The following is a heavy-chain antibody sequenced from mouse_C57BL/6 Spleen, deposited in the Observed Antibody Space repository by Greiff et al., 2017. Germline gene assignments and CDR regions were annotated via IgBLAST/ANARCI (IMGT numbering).Heavy chain of an antibody. D-gene: IGHD1-1*01. V-gene: IGHV1-52*01. CDR3: ARSYYGSSSYAMDY. CDR2: IDPSDRET. CDR1: GYTFTSYW. Sequence: QVQLQQSGAELVRPGSSVKLSCKASGYTFTSYWMHWVKQRPIQGLEWIGNIDPSDRETHYNQKFKDKATLTVDKSSSTAYMQLSSLTSEDSAVYYCARSYYGSSSYAMDYWGQGTSVTVSS. J-gene: IGHJ4*01.